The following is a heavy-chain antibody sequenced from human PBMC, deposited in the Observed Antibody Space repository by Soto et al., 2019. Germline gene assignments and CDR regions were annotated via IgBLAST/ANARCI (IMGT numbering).Heavy chain of an antibody. V-gene: IGHV1-69*13. Sequence: SVKVSCKASGGTFSSYAISWVRQAPGQGLEWMGGIIPIFGTANYAQKFQGRVTITADESTSTAYMELSSLRSEDTAVYYCARDSGGYCSGGSCPTWYYYYGMDVWGQGTTVTVSS. CDR1: GGTFSSYA. J-gene: IGHJ6*02. D-gene: IGHD2-15*01. CDR3: ARDSGGYCSGGSCPTWYYYYGMDV. CDR2: IIPIFGTA.